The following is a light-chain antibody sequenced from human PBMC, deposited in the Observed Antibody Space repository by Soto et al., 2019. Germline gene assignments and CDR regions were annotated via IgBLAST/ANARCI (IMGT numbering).Light chain of an antibody. CDR2: WAS. CDR1: QSVIYGTENENN. J-gene: IGKJ3*01. CDR3: QQYNNWPPFT. Sequence: DIVMTQSPDSLAVSLGERATINCKSSQSVIYGTENENNLAWHQQKPGQPPKLLIYWASTRESGVPDRFSGSGSGTDFTLTISSLQAEDVAVYYCQQYNNWPPFTFGPGTKVDIK. V-gene: IGKV4-1*01.